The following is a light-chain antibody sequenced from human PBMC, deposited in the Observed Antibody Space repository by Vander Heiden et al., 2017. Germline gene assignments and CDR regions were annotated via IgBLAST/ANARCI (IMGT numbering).Light chain of an antibody. J-gene: IGLJ2*01. CDR3: QSYDSSLSGPVV. CDR2: GNS. V-gene: IGLV1-40*01. Sequence: QSVLPPPPSLSGPPGPRATISCTGRSSNIGAGYDVHWYQQLPGTAPKPLIYGNSNRPSGVPDRFSGSKSGTSASLAITGLQAEDEADYYCQSYDSSLSGPVVFGGGTKLTVL. CDR1: SSNIGAGYD.